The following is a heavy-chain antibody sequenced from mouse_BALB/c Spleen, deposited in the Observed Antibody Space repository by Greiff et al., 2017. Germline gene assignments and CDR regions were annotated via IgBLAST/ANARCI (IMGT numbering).Heavy chain of an antibody. D-gene: IGHD1-1*01. CDR1: GFTFSNYW. V-gene: IGHV6-6*02. CDR3: TVTTVVEAMDY. J-gene: IGHJ4*01. Sequence: EVQLQESGGGLVQPGGSMKLSCVASGFTFSNYWMNWVRQSPEKGLEWVAEIRLKSNNYATHYAESVKGRFTISRDDSKSSVYLQMNNLRAEDTGIYYCTVTTVVEAMDYWGQGTSVTVSS. CDR2: IRLKSNNYAT.